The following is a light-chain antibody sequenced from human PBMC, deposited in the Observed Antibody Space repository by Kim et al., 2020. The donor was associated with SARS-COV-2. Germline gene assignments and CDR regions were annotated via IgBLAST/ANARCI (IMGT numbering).Light chain of an antibody. V-gene: IGKV3-20*01. Sequence: SAGDTATLSWRDRQSFRNSYVAWYQQKPRQAPRLLNYGTSSTATNIQRRCSRSGSGADFTLTISRLEPEDFGIYCCQQYGSPPRTFGQGTKVEVK. CDR1: QSFRNSY. J-gene: IGKJ1*01. CDR2: GTS. CDR3: QQYGSPPRT.